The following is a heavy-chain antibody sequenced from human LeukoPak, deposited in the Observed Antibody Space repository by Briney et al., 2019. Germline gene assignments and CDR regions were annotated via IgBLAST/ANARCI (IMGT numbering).Heavy chain of an antibody. J-gene: IGHJ4*02. D-gene: IGHD3-22*01. V-gene: IGHV4-30-4*02. CDR2: IYYSGST. Sequence: SETLSLTCTVSGGSISSGDYYWSWIRQPPGKGLEWIGYIYYSGSTYYNPSLKSRVTISVDTSKNQFSLKLSSVTAADTAVYYCARDYGGSGYSLFDYWGQGTLVTVSS. CDR3: ARDYGGSGYSLFDY. CDR1: GGSISSGDYY.